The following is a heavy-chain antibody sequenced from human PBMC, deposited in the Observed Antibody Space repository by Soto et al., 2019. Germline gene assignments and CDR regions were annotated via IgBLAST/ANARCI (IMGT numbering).Heavy chain of an antibody. Sequence: QVQLVQSGAAVKKPGSSVKVSCKASGGSFSDYAINWVRQAPGPGLEWMGGIVPMLRTPNYARKFQGRVTITADESTSTVSMELTSLTSDDTAVYCCARGLGGSYFPFDYWGQGTLVTVSS. J-gene: IGHJ4*02. V-gene: IGHV1-69*11. CDR2: IVPMLRTP. D-gene: IGHD1-26*01. CDR3: ARGLGGSYFPFDY. CDR1: GGSFSDYA.